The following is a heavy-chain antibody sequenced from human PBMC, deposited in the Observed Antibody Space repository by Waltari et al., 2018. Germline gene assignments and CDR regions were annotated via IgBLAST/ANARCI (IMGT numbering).Heavy chain of an antibody. J-gene: IGHJ5*02. V-gene: IGHV1-18*01. D-gene: IGHD2-21*01. CDR3: ARERHRLMEEGYLMALDP. CDR2: ISGNNGHT. Sequence: QVQLVQSGAEAKKPAGSVKVSCKASGYTLSDYVLLWVRQAPGQGLEWMGWISGNNGHTNHAQKFQGRLIMTEDTSATTVYMELTYLTSDDTAVYYCARERHRLMEEGYLMALDPWGQGTLVTVSS. CDR1: GYTLSDYV.